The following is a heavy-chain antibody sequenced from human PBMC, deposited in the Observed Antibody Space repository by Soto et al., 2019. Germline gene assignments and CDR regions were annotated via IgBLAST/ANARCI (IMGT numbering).Heavy chain of an antibody. Sequence: QVQLVQSGAEEKKPGASVKVSCKASGYTFTSYAIHWVRQAPGQRLEWMGWINAGNGNTKYSQKFQRRATITRDTSASTAYMDLSSLRSEDTAVYYCASSRIPLEPYGMDVWGQGTTVTVSS. CDR2: INAGNGNT. CDR1: GYTFTSYA. D-gene: IGHD1-1*01. V-gene: IGHV1-3*05. J-gene: IGHJ6*02. CDR3: ASSRIPLEPYGMDV.